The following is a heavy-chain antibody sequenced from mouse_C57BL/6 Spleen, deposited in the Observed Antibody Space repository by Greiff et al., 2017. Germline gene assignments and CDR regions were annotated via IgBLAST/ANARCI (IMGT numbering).Heavy chain of an antibody. V-gene: IGHV1-61*01. Sequence: QVQLQQPGAELVRPGSSVKLSCKASGYTFTSYWMDWVKQRPGQGLEWIGNIYPSDSETHYNQKFKGKATLTVDKSSSTAYMQLSSLTSEDSAVYYCARLGGYDDYFDYWGQGTTLTVSS. CDR2: IYPSDSET. J-gene: IGHJ2*01. D-gene: IGHD2-2*01. CDR1: GYTFTSYW. CDR3: ARLGGYDDYFDY.